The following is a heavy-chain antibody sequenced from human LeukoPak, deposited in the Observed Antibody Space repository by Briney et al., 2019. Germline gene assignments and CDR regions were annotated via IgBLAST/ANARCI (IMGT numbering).Heavy chain of an antibody. CDR1: GGSIGNYS. V-gene: IGHV4-59*01. CDR2: LYNSVSS. Sequence: SETLSLTCTVSGGSIGNYSWSWIRQPPGKGLEWIGYLYNSVSSNYNSSLKSRVTISLDTSKNQFSLRLTSVTAADTAVYYCARFRGRSAYYLDYWGQGTLVTASS. D-gene: IGHD2-15*01. J-gene: IGHJ4*02. CDR3: ARFRGRSAYYLDY.